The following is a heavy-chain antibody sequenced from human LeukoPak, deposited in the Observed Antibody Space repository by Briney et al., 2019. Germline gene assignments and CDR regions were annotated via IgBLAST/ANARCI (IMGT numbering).Heavy chain of an antibody. D-gene: IGHD3-10*01. Sequence: SETLSLTCAVYGGSFSGYYWSWIRQPPEKGLEWIGEINHSGSTNYNPSLKSRVTISVDTSKNQFSLKLSSVTAADTAVYYCARSGYGSGTSFDYWGQGTLVTVSS. CDR2: INHSGST. CDR1: GGSFSGYY. CDR3: ARSGYGSGTSFDY. V-gene: IGHV4-34*01. J-gene: IGHJ4*02.